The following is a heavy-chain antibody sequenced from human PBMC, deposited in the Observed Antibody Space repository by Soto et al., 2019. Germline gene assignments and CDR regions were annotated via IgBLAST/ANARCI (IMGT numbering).Heavy chain of an antibody. D-gene: IGHD3-9*01. Sequence: PSETLSLTCTVSGGSISSSSYYWGWIRQPPGKGLEWIGSIYYTGSTYYSPSLKGRVTISVDSSKNQFSLKLSSVTAADTAVYHCARSKNDILTGFWVYYYGMDVWGQGTTVTVSS. J-gene: IGHJ6*02. CDR3: ARSKNDILTGFWVYYYGMDV. CDR2: IYYTGST. CDR1: GGSISSSSYY. V-gene: IGHV4-39*01.